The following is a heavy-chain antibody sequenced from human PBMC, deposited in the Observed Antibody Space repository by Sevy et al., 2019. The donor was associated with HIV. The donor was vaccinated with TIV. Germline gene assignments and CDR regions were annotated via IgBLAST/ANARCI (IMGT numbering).Heavy chain of an antibody. CDR1: GYPLTDLS. CDR3: ATDRSALIATSSLAY. D-gene: IGHD2-2*01. V-gene: IGHV1-24*01. J-gene: IGHJ4*02. Sequence: ASVKVSCKISGYPLTDLSMHWVRQAPKKGLEWMGGFDPDDDEPVYPQKFQGRLTMTEDTSTDTAYMELNSLRSEDTAIYYCATDRSALIATSSLAYWGQGTLVTVSS. CDR2: FDPDDDEP.